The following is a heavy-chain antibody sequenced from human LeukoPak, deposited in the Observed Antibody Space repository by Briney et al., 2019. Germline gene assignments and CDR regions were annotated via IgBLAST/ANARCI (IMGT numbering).Heavy chain of an antibody. J-gene: IGHJ5*02. Sequence: SETLSLTCTVSGGSISSGSYYWSWIRQPAGKGLEWIGRIYTSGSTNYNPSLKSRVTISVDTSKNQFSLKLSSVIAADTAVYYCAREVTIFGVVTRARFDPWGQGTLVTVSS. CDR3: AREVTIFGVVTRARFDP. V-gene: IGHV4-61*02. CDR2: IYTSGST. CDR1: GGSISSGSYY. D-gene: IGHD3-3*01.